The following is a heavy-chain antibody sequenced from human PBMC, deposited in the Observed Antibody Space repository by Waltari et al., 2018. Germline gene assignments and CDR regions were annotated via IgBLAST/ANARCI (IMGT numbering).Heavy chain of an antibody. Sequence: EVQLVESGGGLVKPGGSLRLSCAASGFTFSSYSMNWVRQAPGKGLEWVASISMSSSYIYYADSVKGRFTIARDNAKNSLYLQMNSLRAEDTAVYYCARASFAVAGGDYWGQGTLVTVSS. V-gene: IGHV3-21*01. CDR3: ARASFAVAGGDY. J-gene: IGHJ4*02. CDR1: GFTFSSYS. D-gene: IGHD6-19*01. CDR2: ISMSSSYI.